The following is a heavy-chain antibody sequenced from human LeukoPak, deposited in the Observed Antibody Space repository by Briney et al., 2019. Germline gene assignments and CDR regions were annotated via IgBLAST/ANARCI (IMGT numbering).Heavy chain of an antibody. D-gene: IGHD3-3*01. J-gene: IGHJ4*02. CDR3: ARLGAGPTYYDFWSGYSSFYFDY. CDR1: GGSTSGGNYY. V-gene: IGHV4-39*02. CDR2: ISSSGNT. Sequence: SETPSLTCIVSGGSTSGGNYYWGWIRQPPGKGLEWIGGISSSGNTYYNLSLKSRITISIDTSKNHFSLKLSSVTAADTAVYYCARLGAGPTYYDFWSGYSSFYFDYWGQGTLVTVSS.